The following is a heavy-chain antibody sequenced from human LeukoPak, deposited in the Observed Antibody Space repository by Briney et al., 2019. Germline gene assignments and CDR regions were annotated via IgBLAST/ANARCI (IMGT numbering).Heavy chain of an antibody. J-gene: IGHJ4*02. CDR2: IYTSGST. V-gene: IGHV4-4*07. D-gene: IGHD6-13*01. CDR1: GGSISSYY. Sequence: SETLSLTCTVSGGSISSYYWSWIRQPAGRGLEWIGRIYTSGSTNYNPSLKSRVTMSVDTSKNQFSLKLSSVTAADTAVYYCARGYSSSWSYDYWGQGTLVTVSS. CDR3: ARGYSSSWSYDY.